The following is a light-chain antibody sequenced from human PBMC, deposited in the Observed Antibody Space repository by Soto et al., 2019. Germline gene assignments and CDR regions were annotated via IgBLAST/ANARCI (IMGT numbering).Light chain of an antibody. CDR1: QSISSW. J-gene: IGKJ4*01. CDR3: QQYNSYPT. Sequence: DIQMTQSPSTLSASVGVRVTITCRASQSISSWLSWYQQKPGKAPKLLIYKASSLESGVPSRFSGSGSGTEFTLTISSLQPDYFATYYCQQYNSYPTFGGGTKVEIK. V-gene: IGKV1-5*03. CDR2: KAS.